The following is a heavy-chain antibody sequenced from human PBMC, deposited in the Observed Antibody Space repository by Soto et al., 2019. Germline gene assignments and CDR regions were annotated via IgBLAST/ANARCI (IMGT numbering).Heavy chain of an antibody. J-gene: IGHJ6*02. Sequence: QVQLVQSGAEVKKPGSSVKVSCKASGGTFSSYAISWVRQAPGQGLEWMGGIIPIFGTANYAQKFQGRVTITADESTSTAYMELSSLRSEDTAVYYCARDYDFWSGYYTAPRYSGMDVWGQGPTVTVSS. D-gene: IGHD3-3*01. CDR2: IIPIFGTA. CDR1: GGTFSSYA. V-gene: IGHV1-69*01. CDR3: ARDYDFWSGYYTAPRYSGMDV.